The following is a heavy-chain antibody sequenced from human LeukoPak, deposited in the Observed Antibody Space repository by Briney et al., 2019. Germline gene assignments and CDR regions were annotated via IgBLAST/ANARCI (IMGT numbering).Heavy chain of an antibody. D-gene: IGHD5-18*01. CDR1: GFRFTTYW. Sequence: GGSLRLSCAASGFRFTTYWMTWVRQAPGKGLEWVANIKEDGSDKHYVDSVKGRFTISRDNAKNSLYLQMNSLRAEDTAVYYCARDHSYGLAVTFDYWGQGTLVTVSS. J-gene: IGHJ4*02. V-gene: IGHV3-7*01. CDR2: IKEDGSDK. CDR3: ARDHSYGLAVTFDY.